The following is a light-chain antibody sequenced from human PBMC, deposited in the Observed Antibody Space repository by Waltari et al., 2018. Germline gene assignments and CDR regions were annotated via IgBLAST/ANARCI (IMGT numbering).Light chain of an antibody. CDR2: DAL. J-gene: IGKJ4*01. CDR3: QQGYKRRT. V-gene: IGKV3-11*01. Sequence: IVLTQSPVTLSLSPGERATLSCNASESVSNYLAWYQQKPGQAPRLLIYDALKRATGIPVRFSGSGSGTDFTLTISSLEPEDFAVYYCQQGYKRRTFGGGTNVEIK. CDR1: ESVSNY.